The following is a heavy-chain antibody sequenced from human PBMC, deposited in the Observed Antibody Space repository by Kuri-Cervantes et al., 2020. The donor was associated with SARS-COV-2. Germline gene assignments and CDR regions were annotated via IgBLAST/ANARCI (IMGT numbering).Heavy chain of an antibody. Sequence: SQTLSLTCAVYGGSFSGYYWSWIRQPPGKGLEWIGEINHSGSTSYNPSLKSRVTISIDTSKNQFSLKLYSVTAADTAVYYCARNRPTGGYFYGMDVWGQGTTVTVSS. V-gene: IGHV4-34*01. CDR3: ARNRPTGGYFYGMDV. CDR2: INHSGST. CDR1: GGSFSGYY. D-gene: IGHD2/OR15-2a*01. J-gene: IGHJ6*02.